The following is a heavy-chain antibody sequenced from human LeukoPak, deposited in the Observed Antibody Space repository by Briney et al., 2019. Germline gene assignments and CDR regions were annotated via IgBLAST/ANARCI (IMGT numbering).Heavy chain of an antibody. CDR2: INAGNGNT. CDR1: GYTFTSYD. CDR3: ARSDFGGWVQWLLGYYFDY. D-gene: IGHD6-19*01. J-gene: IGHJ4*02. V-gene: IGHV1-3*01. Sequence: ASVKVSCKASGYTFTSYDINWVRQATGQGLEWMGWINAGNGNTKYSQKFQGRVTITRDTSASTAYMELSSLRSEDTAVYYCARSDFGGWVQWLLGYYFDYWGQGTLVTVSS.